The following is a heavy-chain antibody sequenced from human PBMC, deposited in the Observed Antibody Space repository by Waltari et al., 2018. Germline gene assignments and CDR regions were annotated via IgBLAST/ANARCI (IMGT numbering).Heavy chain of an antibody. J-gene: IGHJ4*02. V-gene: IGHV4-38-2*01. CDR2: IYHSGRT. CDR1: GYSISSGYY. CDR3: ASLYCGGDCYVSYFDY. D-gene: IGHD2-21*01. Sequence: QVQLQESGPGLVKPSETLSLTCAVSGYSISSGYYWGWIRKPPGKGLEWIGSIYHSGRTYYNPSLKIRVTISVDTSKNQFSLKLSSVTAADTAVYYCASLYCGGDCYVSYFDYWGQGTLVTVSS.